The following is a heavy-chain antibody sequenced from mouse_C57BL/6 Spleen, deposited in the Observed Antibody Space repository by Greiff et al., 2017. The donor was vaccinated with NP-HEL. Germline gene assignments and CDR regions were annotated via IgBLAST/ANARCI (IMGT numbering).Heavy chain of an antibody. J-gene: IGHJ1*03. CDR2: IYPGDGDT. D-gene: IGHD1-1*02. V-gene: IGHV1-82*01. CDR1: GYAFSSSW. CDR3: ASYGHYWYFDV. Sequence: QVQLQQSGPELVKPGASVKISCKASGYAFSSSWMNWVKQRPGKGLEWIGRIYPGDGDTNYNGKFKGKATLTADKSSSTAYMQLSSLTSEDSAVYFCASYGHYWYFDVWGTGTTVTVSS.